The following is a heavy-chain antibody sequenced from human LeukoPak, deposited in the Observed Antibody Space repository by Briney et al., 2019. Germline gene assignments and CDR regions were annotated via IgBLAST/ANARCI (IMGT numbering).Heavy chain of an antibody. V-gene: IGHV3-48*02. J-gene: IGHJ6*02. Sequence: GGSLRLSCAASGFTFSSCAMTWVRQAPGKGLEWVSGISGSGGSIYYADSVKGRFTISRDNAKNSLYLQMNSLRDEDTAVYYCARDGGYCSGGGCYYSYAMDVWGQGTTVTVSS. CDR2: ISGSGGSI. CDR3: ARDGGYCSGGGCYYSYAMDV. D-gene: IGHD2-15*01. CDR1: GFTFSSCA.